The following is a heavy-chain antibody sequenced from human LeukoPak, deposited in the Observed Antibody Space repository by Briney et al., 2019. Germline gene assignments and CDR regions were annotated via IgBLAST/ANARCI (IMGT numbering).Heavy chain of an antibody. J-gene: IGHJ4*02. Sequence: PSETLSLTCTVSGGSMSIYYWSWIRQPPGKGLEWIGCIDYSGSTNYNPSLKSRVTISVDTSKNQFSLKVRSVTAADTAVYYCAKGLAYFDCWGQGTLVTVSS. D-gene: IGHD5-12*01. V-gene: IGHV4-59*01. CDR2: IDYSGST. CDR1: GGSMSIYY. CDR3: AKGLAYFDC.